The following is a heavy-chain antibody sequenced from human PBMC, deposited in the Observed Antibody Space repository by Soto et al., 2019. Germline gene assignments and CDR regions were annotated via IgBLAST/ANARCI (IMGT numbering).Heavy chain of an antibody. D-gene: IGHD3-9*01. V-gene: IGHV5-51*01. Sequence: GESLKISCKGSGFTFSNHWIAWVRQMPGRGLEWMGIIYGGDSDTRYSPSFQGQVTISADKSINTVYLQWRSLKASDTAMYYCARYRSGDILTGYQNWFDPWGQGTLVTVSS. J-gene: IGHJ5*02. CDR1: GFTFSNHW. CDR2: IYGGDSDT. CDR3: ARYRSGDILTGYQNWFDP.